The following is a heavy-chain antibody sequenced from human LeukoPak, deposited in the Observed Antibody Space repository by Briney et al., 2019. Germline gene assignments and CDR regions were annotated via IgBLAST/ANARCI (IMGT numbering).Heavy chain of an antibody. V-gene: IGHV1-8*01. CDR1: GYTFTSDD. CDR2: MNPNSGNT. D-gene: IGHD1-7*01. J-gene: IGHJ4*02. CDR3: ARGPTELRKGNDF. Sequence: GASVKVPCKTSGYTFTSDDINWVRQATGQGLEWMGWMNPNSGNTGYAQKFQGRVTMTRNTSISTAYMELSSLRSEDAAIYYCARGPTELRKGNDFWGQGTRSPSPQ.